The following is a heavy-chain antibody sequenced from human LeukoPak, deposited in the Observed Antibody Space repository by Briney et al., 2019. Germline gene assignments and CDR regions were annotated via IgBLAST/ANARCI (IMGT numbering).Heavy chain of an antibody. Sequence: GGSLRLSCAASGFTFSSYAMHWVRQAPGKGLEWVAFIRYDGSNKYYADSVKGRFTISRDNSKNTLYLQMNSLRADDTAVYYCAKGVLAAYRYNYYYMDVWGKGTTVTISS. CDR1: GFTFSSYA. D-gene: IGHD6-25*01. CDR2: IRYDGSNK. CDR3: AKGVLAAYRYNYYYMDV. J-gene: IGHJ6*03. V-gene: IGHV3-30*02.